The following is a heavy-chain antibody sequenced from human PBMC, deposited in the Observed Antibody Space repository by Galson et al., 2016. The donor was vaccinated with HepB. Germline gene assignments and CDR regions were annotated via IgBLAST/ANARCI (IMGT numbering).Heavy chain of an antibody. J-gene: IGHJ4*02. CDR3: ARPLQYNYYFDS. Sequence: SVKVSCKDSGDTFSSYSISWVRQAPGQGLEWMGGIFPMFATTNYAQRFQGRVTLTADESTSTAYMELSSLRSEDTAVYYCARPLQYNYYFDSWGQGTLVTVSS. CDR1: GDTFSSYS. V-gene: IGHV1-69*13. D-gene: IGHD1-20*01. CDR2: IFPMFATT.